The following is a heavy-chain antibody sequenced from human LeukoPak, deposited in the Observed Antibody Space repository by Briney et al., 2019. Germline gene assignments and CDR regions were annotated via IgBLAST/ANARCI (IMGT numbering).Heavy chain of an antibody. Sequence: PGTPCLSSAVSGVALTSYSTSWIRPTPRKRLEWIGNVCGSGSTNYNPSLKSRVTISIDTSKNQFSLKLGSVTAADTAVYYCARIVPVDLDNWFDPWGEGTRVTVSP. D-gene: IGHD2-2*01. CDR2: VCGSGST. CDR1: GVALTSYS. J-gene: IGHJ5*02. V-gene: IGHV4-59*01. CDR3: ARIVPVDLDNWFDP.